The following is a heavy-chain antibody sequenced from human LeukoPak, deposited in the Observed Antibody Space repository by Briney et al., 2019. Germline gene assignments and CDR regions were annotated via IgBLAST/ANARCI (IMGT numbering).Heavy chain of an antibody. J-gene: IGHJ4*02. CDR1: EFSLNDYA. V-gene: IGHV3-9*01. CDR2: ITWNSGNM. D-gene: IGHD5-12*01. Sequence: GGSLRLSCIPSEFSLNDYAMHWVRQVPGKGLEWVSGITWNSGNMAYTDSVKGRFTISRDNAKNSLYLQMNSLRPEDTAIYYCAKGYTGYDHLDFWGQGILVTVSS. CDR3: AKGYTGYDHLDF.